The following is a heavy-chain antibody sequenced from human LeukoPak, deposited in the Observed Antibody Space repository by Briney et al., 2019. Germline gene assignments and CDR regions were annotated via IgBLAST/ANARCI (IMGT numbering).Heavy chain of an antibody. CDR3: ARLKYSSSWYAPYFDY. J-gene: IGHJ4*02. CDR2: IYYSGST. V-gene: IGHV4-59*08. CDR1: GGSINSYY. D-gene: IGHD6-13*01. Sequence: KPSETLSLTCTVSGGSINSYYWSWIRQPPGKGLEWIGYIYYSGSTNYNPSLKSRVTISVDTSKNQFSLKLSSVTAADTAVYYCARLKYSSSWYAPYFDYWGQGTLVTVSS.